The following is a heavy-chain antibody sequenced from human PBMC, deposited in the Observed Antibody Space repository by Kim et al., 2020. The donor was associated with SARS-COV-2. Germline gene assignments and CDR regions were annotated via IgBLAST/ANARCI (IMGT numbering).Heavy chain of an antibody. D-gene: IGHD3-22*01. CDR3: ARDTGTMIVGYYFDY. V-gene: IGHV3-21*01. J-gene: IGHJ4*02. Sequence: DSVKGRFTIARDNAKNSLYLQMNSLRAEDTAVYYCARDTGTMIVGYYFDYWGQGTLVTVSS.